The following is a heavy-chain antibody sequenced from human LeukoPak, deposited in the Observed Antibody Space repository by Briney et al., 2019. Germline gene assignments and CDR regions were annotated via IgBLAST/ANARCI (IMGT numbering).Heavy chain of an antibody. V-gene: IGHV1-69*05. CDR2: IIPIFGTA. CDR1: GGTFSSYA. D-gene: IGHD4-17*01. CDR3: ARVGDYGVYYFDY. J-gene: IGHJ4*02. Sequence: SVKVSCKASGGTFSSYAISWVRQAPGQGLEWMGRIIPIFGTANYAQKFQGRVTITTDESTSTAYMELSSLRSEDTALYYCARVGDYGVYYFDYWGQGTLVTVSS.